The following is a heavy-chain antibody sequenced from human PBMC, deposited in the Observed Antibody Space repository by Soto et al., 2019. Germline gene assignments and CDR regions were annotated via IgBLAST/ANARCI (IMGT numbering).Heavy chain of an antibody. CDR2: IYYSGST. V-gene: IGHV4-59*01. J-gene: IGHJ5*02. CDR1: GCSISSYY. D-gene: IGHD2-15*01. CDR3: ARGSVVVVAATPGYNWFDP. Sequence: SETLSLTCTVSGCSISSYYWSWIRQPPGKGLEWIGYIYYSGSTNYNPSLKSRVTISVDTSKNQFSLKLSSVTAADTAVYYCARGSVVVVAATPGYNWFDPWGQGTLVTVSS.